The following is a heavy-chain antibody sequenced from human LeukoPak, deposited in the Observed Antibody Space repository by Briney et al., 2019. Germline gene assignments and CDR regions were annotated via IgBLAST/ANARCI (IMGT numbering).Heavy chain of an antibody. CDR3: ARGARRARGYSYGWDFDY. J-gene: IGHJ4*02. CDR2: IIPIFGTA. D-gene: IGHD5-18*01. Sequence: SVKVSCKASGGTFSSYAISWVRQVPGQGLEWMGGIIPIFGTANYAQKFQGRVTITTDESTSTAYMELSSLRSEDTAVYYCARGARRARGYSYGWDFDYWGQGTLVTVSS. V-gene: IGHV1-69*05. CDR1: GGTFSSYA.